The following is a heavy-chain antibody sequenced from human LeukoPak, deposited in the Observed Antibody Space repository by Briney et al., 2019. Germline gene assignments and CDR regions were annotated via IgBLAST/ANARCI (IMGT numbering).Heavy chain of an antibody. CDR2: IIPILGIA. Sequence: SVKVSCKASGGTFSSYAISGVRQAPGQGLEWMGRIIPILGIANYAQKFQGRVTIAADKSTSTAYMELSSLRSEDTAVYYCARDGRHYYYYGMDVWGQGTTVTVSS. J-gene: IGHJ6*02. V-gene: IGHV1-69*04. CDR3: ARDGRHYYYYGMDV. CDR1: GGTFSSYA.